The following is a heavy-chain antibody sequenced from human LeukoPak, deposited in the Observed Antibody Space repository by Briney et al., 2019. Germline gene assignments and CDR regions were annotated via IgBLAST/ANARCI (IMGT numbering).Heavy chain of an antibody. Sequence: SETLSLTCTVSGGSISSSSYYWGWIRQPPGKGLEWIGSIYYSGSTYYNPSLKSRVTISVDTSKNQFSLKLSSVTAADTAVYYCARRAPWGAATYYFDYWGQGTLVTVSS. CDR2: IYYSGST. J-gene: IGHJ4*02. CDR1: GGSISSSSYY. D-gene: IGHD6-13*01. V-gene: IGHV4-39*07. CDR3: ARRAPWGAATYYFDY.